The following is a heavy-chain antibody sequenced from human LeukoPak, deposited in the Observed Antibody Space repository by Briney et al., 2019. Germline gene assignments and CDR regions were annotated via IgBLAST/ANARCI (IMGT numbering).Heavy chain of an antibody. CDR2: ISGDGTAT. D-gene: IGHD5/OR15-5a*01. V-gene: IGHV3-74*01. Sequence: AGGSLRLSCAASGFTFSSHWLHWVRQAPGKGLVWVSRISGDGTATIYADSVKGRFTISRDNADNSLYLQMTSLRVEDTAVYYCTRRVSATRWFDPCGQGTLVTVSS. CDR3: TRRVSATRWFDP. CDR1: GFTFSSHW. J-gene: IGHJ5*02.